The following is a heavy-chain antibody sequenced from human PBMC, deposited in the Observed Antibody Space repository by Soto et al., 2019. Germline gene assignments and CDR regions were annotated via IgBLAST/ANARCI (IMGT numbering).Heavy chain of an antibody. V-gene: IGHV1-2*04. CDR2: INPNSGGT. Sequence: ASVKVSCKASGYTFTGYYMHWVRQAPGQGLEWMGWINPNSGGTNYAQKFQGWVTMTRDTSISTAYMEPSRLRSDDTAVYYCARSYYDILTGYYPAFDYWGQGTLVTVSS. CDR1: GYTFTGYY. CDR3: ARSYYDILTGYYPAFDY. J-gene: IGHJ4*02. D-gene: IGHD3-9*01.